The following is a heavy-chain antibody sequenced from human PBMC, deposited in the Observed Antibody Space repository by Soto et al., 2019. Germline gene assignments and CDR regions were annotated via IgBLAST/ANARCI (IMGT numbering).Heavy chain of an antibody. CDR3: AAQLWTYYYYGMDV. CDR1: GGSVSSGSYY. D-gene: IGHD5-18*01. CDR2: IYYSGST. Sequence: XETLSLTCTVSGGSVSSGSYYWSWIRQPPGKGLEWIGYIYYSGSTNYNPSLKSRVTISVDTSKNQSSLKLSSVTAADTAVYYCAAQLWTYYYYGMDVWGQGTTVTVSS. J-gene: IGHJ6*02. V-gene: IGHV4-61*01.